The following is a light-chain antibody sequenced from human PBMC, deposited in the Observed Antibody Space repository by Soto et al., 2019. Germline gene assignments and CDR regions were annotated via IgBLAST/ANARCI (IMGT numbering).Light chain of an antibody. Sequence: DIQMTQSPSTLSASVGDRVTITCRASQSISSWLAWFQHKVGRAPKLLIYGASNLKSGVPSRFSGSGSGTVFILTIRSLQPEDFATYYCQQSIITPHTFGPGTKVDIK. J-gene: IGKJ3*01. CDR2: GAS. CDR3: QQSIITPHT. CDR1: QSISSW. V-gene: IGKV1-39*01.